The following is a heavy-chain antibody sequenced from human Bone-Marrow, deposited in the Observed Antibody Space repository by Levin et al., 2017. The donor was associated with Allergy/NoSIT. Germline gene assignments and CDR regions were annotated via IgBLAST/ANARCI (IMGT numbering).Heavy chain of an antibody. CDR1: GDSLTSHY. V-gene: IGHV4-59*11. J-gene: IGHJ4*02. D-gene: IGHD6-13*01. CDR3: AKVDSSSWYPPEYYFDC. CDR2: IYYGGRT. Sequence: SETLSLTCTVSGDSLTSHYWSWIRQSPGKGLEWIGFIYYGGRTNYNPSLKSRVRISVDTSKNQFSLRLATVTAADTAVYYCAKVDSSSWYPPEYYFDCWGQGALVAVSS.